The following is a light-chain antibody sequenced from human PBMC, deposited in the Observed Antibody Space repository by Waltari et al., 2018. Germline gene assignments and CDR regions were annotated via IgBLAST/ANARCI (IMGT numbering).Light chain of an antibody. Sequence: EVVMTQSPATLSVSPGERATLFCRTSQSVDYHLAWYQPKPGQAPSLLIYDISTRLPGIPARFSGGGSGTLFTLTISSLQSEDFAVYYCQQYDSWPQTFGGGTKVEIK. V-gene: IGKV3-15*01. CDR3: QQYDSWPQT. CDR1: QSVDYH. CDR2: DIS. J-gene: IGKJ4*01.